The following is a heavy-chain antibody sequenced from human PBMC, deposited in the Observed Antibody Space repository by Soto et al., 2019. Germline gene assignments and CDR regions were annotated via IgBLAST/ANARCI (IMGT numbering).Heavy chain of an antibody. CDR2: IYWNDDK. CDR1: GFSLSTSGVG. D-gene: IGHD3-10*01. Sequence: QITLKESGPTLVNPTQTLTLTCTFSGFSLSTSGVGVGWIRQPPGKALEWLALIYWNDDKRYSPSLKSRLTITKDTSKNQVVLTMTNMDPVDTATYYCAHSITMVRGGRQNYYYGMDVWGQGTTVTVSS. V-gene: IGHV2-5*01. CDR3: AHSITMVRGGRQNYYYGMDV. J-gene: IGHJ6*02.